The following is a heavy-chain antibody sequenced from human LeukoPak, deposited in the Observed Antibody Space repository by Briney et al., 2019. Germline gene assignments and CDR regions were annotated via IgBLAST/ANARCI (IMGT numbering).Heavy chain of an antibody. J-gene: IGHJ4*02. Sequence: PGGSLRLSCAASGFTFSNYAMTWVRQAPGKGLEWVGSIRNKAYGGTTEYAASVKGRFTISRDDSKSMAYLQMNSLKTEDTAVYLCTRGSYQFDYWGQGTLVTVSS. CDR3: TRGSYQFDY. CDR1: GFTFSNYA. V-gene: IGHV3-49*04. D-gene: IGHD3-16*02. CDR2: IRNKAYGGTT.